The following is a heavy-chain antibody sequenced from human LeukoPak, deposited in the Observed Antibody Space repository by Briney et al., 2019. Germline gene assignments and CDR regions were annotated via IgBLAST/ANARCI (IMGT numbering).Heavy chain of an antibody. CDR3: ARLHSSSSGLDY. CDR2: VSYSGANQ. V-gene: IGHV3-30*03. D-gene: IGHD6-6*01. J-gene: IGHJ4*02. Sequence: PGGSLRLSCAASGFTFSNYPIHWVRQAPGKGLELVAVVSYSGANQYYADSAKGRFTVSRDNSKNTASLQMDNLRTEDTALYYCARLHSSSSGLDYWGPGSLVTVSS. CDR1: GFTFSNYP.